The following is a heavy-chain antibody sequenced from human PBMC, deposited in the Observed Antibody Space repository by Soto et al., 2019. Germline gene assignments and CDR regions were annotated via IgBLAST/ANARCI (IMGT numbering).Heavy chain of an antibody. D-gene: IGHD3-22*01. CDR3: ARDWVRGRVVVITGPYYGMDV. V-gene: IGHV1-2*02. J-gene: IGHJ6*02. CDR2: INPNSGGT. Sequence: ASVKVSCKASGYTLTGYYMHWVRQAPGQGLEWMGWINPNSGGTNYAQKFQGRVTMTRDTSISTAYMELSRLRSDDTAVYYCARDWVRGRVVVITGPYYGMDVWGQGTTVTVSS. CDR1: GYTLTGYY.